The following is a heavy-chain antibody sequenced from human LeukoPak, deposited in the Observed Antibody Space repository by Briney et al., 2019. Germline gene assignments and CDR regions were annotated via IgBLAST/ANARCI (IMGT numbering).Heavy chain of an antibody. Sequence: PSETLSLTCTVSGGSISSYYWSWIRQPPGKGLEWIGYIYYSGSTNYNPSLKSRVTISVDTSKNQFSLKLSSVTAADTAVYYCARSPAPTWYNWNDQGNWFDACSQGTLVTVSS. D-gene: IGHD1-20*01. CDR1: GGSISSYY. CDR2: IYYSGST. J-gene: IGHJ5*02. CDR3: ARSPAPTWYNWNDQGNWFDA. V-gene: IGHV4-59*01.